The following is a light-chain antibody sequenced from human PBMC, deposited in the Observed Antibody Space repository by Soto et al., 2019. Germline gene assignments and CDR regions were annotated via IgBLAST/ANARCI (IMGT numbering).Light chain of an antibody. J-gene: IGLJ3*02. Sequence: QAVVTQEPSLTVSPGGTVTLTCGSSTGAVTSGHYPYWFQQKPGQAPRTLIYDTTNKHSWTPARFAGSLLGGKAALTLAGAPTDDEAAYYCLLAYSGTNWVFGGGTKLTVL. CDR3: LLAYSGTNWV. V-gene: IGLV7-46*01. CDR2: DTT. CDR1: TGAVTSGHY.